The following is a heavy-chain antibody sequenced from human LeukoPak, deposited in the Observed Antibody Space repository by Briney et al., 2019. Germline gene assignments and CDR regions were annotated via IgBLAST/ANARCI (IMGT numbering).Heavy chain of an antibody. CDR2: ISGSSSKI. CDR1: GFTFSSYT. CDR3: ARDAYGDYGFDY. J-gene: IGHJ4*02. V-gene: IGHV3-21*01. Sequence: KPGGSLRPSCAASGFTFSSYTMNWVRQPPGKGLEWVSSISGSSSKIYYADPVKGRFTISRDNAKDSLYLQMNSLRADDTAVYYCARDAYGDYGFDYWGQGILVTVSS. D-gene: IGHD4-17*01.